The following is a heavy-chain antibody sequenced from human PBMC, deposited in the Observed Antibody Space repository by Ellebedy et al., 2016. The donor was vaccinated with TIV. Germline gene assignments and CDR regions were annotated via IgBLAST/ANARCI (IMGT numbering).Heavy chain of an antibody. Sequence: GESLKISCAASGFIFSDYYMIWIRQAPGKGLECVSYISSGGSPIYYADSVRGRFTISRDNAKNSLYPQMNSLRAEDTAVYYCARDTRFIDQQHNWFDPWGQGTLVTVSS. CDR2: ISSGGSPI. V-gene: IGHV3-11*01. D-gene: IGHD1/OR15-1a*01. CDR1: GFIFSDYY. J-gene: IGHJ5*02. CDR3: ARDTRFIDQQHNWFDP.